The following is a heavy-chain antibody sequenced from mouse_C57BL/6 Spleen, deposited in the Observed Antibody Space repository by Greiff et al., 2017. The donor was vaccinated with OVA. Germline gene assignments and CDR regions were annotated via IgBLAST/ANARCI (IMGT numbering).Heavy chain of an antibody. CDR3: ARENYGNYGGGYFDY. V-gene: IGHV1-64*01. D-gene: IGHD2-1*01. Sequence: QVQLQQPGAELVKPGASVKLSCKASGYTFTSYWVHWVKQRPGQGLEWIGMIHPNSGSTNYNEKFKSKATLTVDKSSSTAYMQLSSLTSEDSAVYYCARENYGNYGGGYFDYWGQGTTLTVSS. J-gene: IGHJ2*01. CDR1: GYTFTSYW. CDR2: IHPNSGST.